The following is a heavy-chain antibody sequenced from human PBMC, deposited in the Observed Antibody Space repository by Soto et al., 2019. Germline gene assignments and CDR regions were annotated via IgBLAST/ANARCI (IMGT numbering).Heavy chain of an antibody. V-gene: IGHV4-59*08. J-gene: IGHJ6*02. CDR2: IYYSGST. D-gene: IGHD2-2*01. CDR3: ARAAYCSSTSCYGKSHYYGMDV. CDR1: GGSISSYY. Sequence: QVQLQESGPGLVKPSETLSLTCTVSGGSISSYYWSWIRQPPGKGLEWIGYIYYSGSTNYNPSLKSRVTISVDTSKNQFSLKLSSVTAADTAVYYCARAAYCSSTSCYGKSHYYGMDVWGQGTTVTVSS.